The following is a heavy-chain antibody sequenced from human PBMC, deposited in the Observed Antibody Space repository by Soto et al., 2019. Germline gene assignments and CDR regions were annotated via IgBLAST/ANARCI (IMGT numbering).Heavy chain of an antibody. CDR1: GGSISSYY. CDR2: IYYSGST. V-gene: IGHV4-59*12. CDR3: ARREGSYDSSGYGWFDP. Sequence: PSETLSLTCTVSGGSISSYYWSWIRQPPGKGLEWIGEIYYSGSTNYNPSLKSRVTISVDTSKNQFSLKLSSVTAADTAVYYCARREGSYDSSGYGWFDPWGQGTLVTVSS. J-gene: IGHJ5*02. D-gene: IGHD3-22*01.